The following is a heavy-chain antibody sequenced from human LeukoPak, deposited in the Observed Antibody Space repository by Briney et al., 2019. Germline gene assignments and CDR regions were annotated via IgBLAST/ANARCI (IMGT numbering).Heavy chain of an antibody. J-gene: IGHJ5*01. CDR3: VKDPRDTYGTNWFVS. Sequence: GGSLRLSCAASGFTFSSYEMSWVRQAPGKGLQWVSQISGTGGATWYAGFARDRFTISRDNSKKTLYLQMSGLRVEDTAMYYCVKDPRDTYGTNWFVSWGQGTLLSVSS. V-gene: IGHV3-23*01. D-gene: IGHD2-21*01. CDR2: ISGTGGAT. CDR1: GFTFSSYE.